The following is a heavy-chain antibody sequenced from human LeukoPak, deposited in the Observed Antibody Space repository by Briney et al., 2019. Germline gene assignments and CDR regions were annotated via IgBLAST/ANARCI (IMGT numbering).Heavy chain of an antibody. V-gene: IGHV1-69*13. CDR3: ARDSTDYSHAFDI. CDR1: GYTFTSYG. D-gene: IGHD2-15*01. J-gene: IGHJ3*02. CDR2: IIPIFGTA. Sequence: ASVKVSCKASGYTFTSYGISWVRQAPGQGLEWMGGIIPIFGTANYAQKFQGRVTITADESTSTAYMELSSLRSEDTAVYYCARDSTDYSHAFDIWGQGTMVTVSS.